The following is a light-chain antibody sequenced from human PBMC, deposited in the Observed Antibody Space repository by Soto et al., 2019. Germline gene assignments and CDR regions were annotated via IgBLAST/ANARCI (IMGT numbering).Light chain of an antibody. CDR3: QQLNSYPLT. V-gene: IGKV1-9*01. Sequence: IQLTQSPSSLSASVGDRVTITCRASQGISSYLAWYQQKPGKAPKLLIYAASTLQSGVPSRFSGSGSGTDFTLTISSLQPEDFVTYYCQQLNSYPLTFGHGTKLEIK. J-gene: IGKJ2*01. CDR2: AAS. CDR1: QGISSY.